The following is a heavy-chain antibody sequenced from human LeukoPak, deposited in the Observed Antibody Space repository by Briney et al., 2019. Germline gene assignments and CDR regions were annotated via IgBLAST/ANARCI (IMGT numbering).Heavy chain of an antibody. Sequence: SETLSLTCTVSGGSISSSSYYWGWIRQPPGKGLEWIGSIYYSGSTYYNPSLKSRVTISVDTSKNQFSLKLSSVTAADTAVYYCARRGRGDWFDPWGQGTLVTVSS. CDR1: GGSISSSSYY. D-gene: IGHD3-10*01. V-gene: IGHV4-39*01. CDR2: IYYSGST. CDR3: ARRGRGDWFDP. J-gene: IGHJ5*02.